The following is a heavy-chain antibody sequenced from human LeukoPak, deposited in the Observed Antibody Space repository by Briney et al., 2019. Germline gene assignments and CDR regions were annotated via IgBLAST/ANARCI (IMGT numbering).Heavy chain of an antibody. CDR3: AKIGRSYDFWTGYYEEEVDYMDV. Sequence: GGPLRLSCAASGFTFSSYGMNWVRQAPGKGLEWVSGISDSGVGTKHADSVKGRFTISRDNSKNTLYLQMNSLRAEDTAVYYCAKIGRSYDFWTGYYEEEVDYMDVWGKGTTVTVSS. CDR1: GFTFSSYG. D-gene: IGHD3-3*01. V-gene: IGHV3-23*01. CDR2: ISDSGVGT. J-gene: IGHJ6*03.